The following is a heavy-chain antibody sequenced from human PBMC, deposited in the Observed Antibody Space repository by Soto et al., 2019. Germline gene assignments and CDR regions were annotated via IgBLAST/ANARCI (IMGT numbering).Heavy chain of an antibody. CDR1: GDSVSSNSAA. Sequence: RSQTLSLTCAISGDSVSSNSAAWNWIRQSPSRGLEWLGRTYYRSKWYNDYAVSVKSRITINPDTSKNQFSLQLNSVTPEDTAVYYCASSDRVRGVRAAYGMDVWGQGTTVTVSS. V-gene: IGHV6-1*01. CDR2: TYYRSKWYN. D-gene: IGHD3-10*01. J-gene: IGHJ6*02. CDR3: ASSDRVRGVRAAYGMDV.